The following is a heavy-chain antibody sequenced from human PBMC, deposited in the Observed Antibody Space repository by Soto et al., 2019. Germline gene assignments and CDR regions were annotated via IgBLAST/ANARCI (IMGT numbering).Heavy chain of an antibody. Sequence: GGSLRLSCAASGFTFSSYAMHWVRQAPGKGLEWVAVISYDGSNKYYADSVKGRFTISRDNSKNTLYLQMNSLRAEDTAVYYCARDRGHRYDRSYGMDVWGQGTTVTVSS. D-gene: IGHD3-10*01. CDR2: ISYDGSNK. CDR1: GFTFSSYA. CDR3: ARDRGHRYDRSYGMDV. V-gene: IGHV3-30-3*01. J-gene: IGHJ6*02.